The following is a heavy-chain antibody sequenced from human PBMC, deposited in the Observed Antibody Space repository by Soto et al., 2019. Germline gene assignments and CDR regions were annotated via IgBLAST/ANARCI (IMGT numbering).Heavy chain of an antibody. Sequence: ASVKLYCKAAGYTFTGSYMHWVRQAPGQGLEWMGWINPNSGGTNYAQKFQGWVTMTRDTSISTDYMELSRLRSDDTAVYYCARDPSNYEFWSGSDLYGMDVWGQGTTVTGSS. V-gene: IGHV1-2*04. D-gene: IGHD3-3*01. J-gene: IGHJ6*02. CDR1: GYTFTGSY. CDR2: INPNSGGT. CDR3: ARDPSNYEFWSGSDLYGMDV.